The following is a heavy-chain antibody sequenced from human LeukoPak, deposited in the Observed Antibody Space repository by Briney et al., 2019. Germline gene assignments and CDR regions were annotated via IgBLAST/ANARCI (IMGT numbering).Heavy chain of an antibody. J-gene: IGHJ6*03. CDR3: ARGKRQQLVLYYYYYMDV. CDR2: IYYSGST. Sequence: SETLSLTCTVSGGSISSYYWSWIRQPPGKGLEWIGYIYYSGSTNYNPSLKSRVTISVDASKNQFSLKLSSVTAADTAVYYCARGKRQQLVLYYYYYMDVWGKGTTVTVSS. D-gene: IGHD6-13*01. V-gene: IGHV4-59*01. CDR1: GGSISSYY.